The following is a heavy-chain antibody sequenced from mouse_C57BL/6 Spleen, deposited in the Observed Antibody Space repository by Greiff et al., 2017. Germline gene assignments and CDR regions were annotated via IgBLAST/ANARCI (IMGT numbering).Heavy chain of an antibody. Sequence: DVHLVESGGGLVKPGGSLKLSCAASGFTFSDYGMHWVRQAPEKGLEWVAYISSGSSTIYYADTVKGRFTISRDNAKNTLFLQMTSLSSEDTAMYYCARQDTTVEYYFDYWGQGTTLTVSS. D-gene: IGHD1-1*01. CDR1: GFTFSDYG. J-gene: IGHJ2*01. CDR2: ISSGSSTI. V-gene: IGHV5-17*01. CDR3: ARQDTTVEYYFDY.